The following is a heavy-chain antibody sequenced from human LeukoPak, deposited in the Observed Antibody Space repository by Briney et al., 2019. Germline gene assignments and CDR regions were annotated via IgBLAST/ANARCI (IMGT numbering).Heavy chain of an antibody. CDR2: ISSSSSYI. J-gene: IGHJ4*02. CDR3: ARGIDYDILTGYNY. D-gene: IGHD3-9*01. V-gene: IGHV3-21*01. Sequence: GGSLRLPCAASGFTFSSYSMNWVRQAPGKGLEWVSSISSSSSYIYYADSVKGRFTISRDNAKNSLYLQMNSLRAEDTAVYYCARGIDYDILTGYNYWGQGTLVTVSS. CDR1: GFTFSSYS.